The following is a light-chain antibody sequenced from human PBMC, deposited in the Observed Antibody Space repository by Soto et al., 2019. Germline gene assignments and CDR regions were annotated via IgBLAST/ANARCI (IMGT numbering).Light chain of an antibody. Sequence: EIVLTQSPATLSLSPGERATLSCRASQSVSSYLAWYQQKPGQAPRLLIYDASNRATGIPARFSGSGSGTDFTLTISSLEPEDFAVYYGQQRSNWPPRVTFGRGTRLEIK. CDR1: QSVSSY. CDR3: QQRSNWPPRVT. J-gene: IGKJ5*01. CDR2: DAS. V-gene: IGKV3-11*01.